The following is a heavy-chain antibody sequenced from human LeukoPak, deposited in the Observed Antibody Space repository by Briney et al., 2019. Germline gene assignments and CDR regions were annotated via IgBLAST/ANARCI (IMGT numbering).Heavy chain of an antibody. Sequence: GGSLRLSCEASGFTFSNYWMHWVRQPPGKGLMWVSQISTDGSQTFYADSVKGRFTISRDNAQNTLFLQMDSLRPEDTAVYYCVRSLRSADFWGLGTLVTVSS. J-gene: IGHJ4*02. CDR1: GFTFSNYW. CDR2: ISTDGSQT. CDR3: VRSLRSADF. V-gene: IGHV3-74*01.